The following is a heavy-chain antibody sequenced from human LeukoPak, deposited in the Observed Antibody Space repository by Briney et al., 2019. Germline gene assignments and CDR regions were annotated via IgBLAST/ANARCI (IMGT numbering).Heavy chain of an antibody. V-gene: IGHV3-23*01. CDR3: AKPAKTDYADY. CDR1: GFTFSSYG. J-gene: IGHJ4*02. D-gene: IGHD1-14*01. Sequence: GGSLRLSCAASGFTFSSYGMRWVRQAPGKGLEWVSAISGSGCSTYYADSAKGRFTISRDNSKNTVYSQMHSLSAEDVAVYYFAKPAKTDYADYWGQGTLVTVSS. CDR2: ISGSGCST.